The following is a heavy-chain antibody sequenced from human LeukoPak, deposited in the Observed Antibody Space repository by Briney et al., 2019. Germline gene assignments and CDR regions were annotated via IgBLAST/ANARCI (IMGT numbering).Heavy chain of an antibody. V-gene: IGHV1-18*01. CDR3: ARAPVLMVYAPIDY. CDR1: GYTFTSYG. CDR2: ISAYNGNT. D-gene: IGHD2-8*01. J-gene: IGHJ4*02. Sequence: ASVKVSCKASGYTFTSYGTSWVRQAPGQGLEWMGWISAYNGNTNYAQKLQGRVTMTTDTSTSTAYMELRSLRSDDTAVYYCARAPVLMVYAPIDYWGQGTLVTVSS.